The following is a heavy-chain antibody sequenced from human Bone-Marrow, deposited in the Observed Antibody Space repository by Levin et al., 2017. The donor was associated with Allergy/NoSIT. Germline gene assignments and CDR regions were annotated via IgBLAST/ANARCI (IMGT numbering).Heavy chain of an antibody. V-gene: IGHV4-34*01. CDR2: INHSGST. CDR1: GGSFRGYY. Sequence: SQTLSLTCAVYGGSFRGYYWSWIRQPPGKGLEWIGEINHSGSTNYNPSLKSRVTISVDTSKNQFSLKLSSVTAADTAVYYCARVRMVRGVIIPLGAFDSWGQGTMVTVSS. D-gene: IGHD3-10*01. J-gene: IGHJ3*02. CDR3: ARVRMVRGVIIPLGAFDS.